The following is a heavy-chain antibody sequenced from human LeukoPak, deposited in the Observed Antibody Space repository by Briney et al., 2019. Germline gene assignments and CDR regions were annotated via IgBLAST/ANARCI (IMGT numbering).Heavy chain of an antibody. CDR1: RFTSSSYA. CDR2: TSGSGVRT. CDR3: ATMGYDSSSCYWPDY. J-gene: IGHJ4*02. D-gene: IGHD3-3*01. Sequence: PGGSLRLSCAASRFTSSSYAMSWVRQAPGKGLEWVSTTSGSGVRTDYADSVTGSFTIARDNSTKTLCLQIDSLGATDTSEYYCATMGYDSSSCYWPDYWGQGTLVTVSS. V-gene: IGHV3-23*01.